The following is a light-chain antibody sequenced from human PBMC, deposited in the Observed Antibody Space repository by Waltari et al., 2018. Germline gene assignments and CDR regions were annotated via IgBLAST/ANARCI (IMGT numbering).Light chain of an antibody. CDR2: VNSDGSH. J-gene: IGLJ3*02. Sequence: QLVLTQSPSASASLGASVTLTCTLDSGHSSNIIARPQQQPEKGPRYLMRVNSDGSHSKGDEIPDRFSCSSSGAERYLTISSLQSEDEADYYCQTGGHGTWVFGGGTKLTVL. CDR3: QTGGHGTWV. CDR1: SGHSSNI. V-gene: IGLV4-69*01.